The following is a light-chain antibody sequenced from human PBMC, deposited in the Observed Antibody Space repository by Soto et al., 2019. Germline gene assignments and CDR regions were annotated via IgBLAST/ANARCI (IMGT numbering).Light chain of an antibody. Sequence: QAVVTQPPSVSAAPGQKVTISCSGSSSNIGNNYVSWYQQLPGTAPKLLIYDNNKRPSGIPDRFSGSKSGTSATLGITGLQTGDEADYYCGTWDSSLSAGVFGGGTKVTV. CDR3: GTWDSSLSAGV. V-gene: IGLV1-51*01. CDR2: DNN. CDR1: SSNIGNNY. J-gene: IGLJ2*01.